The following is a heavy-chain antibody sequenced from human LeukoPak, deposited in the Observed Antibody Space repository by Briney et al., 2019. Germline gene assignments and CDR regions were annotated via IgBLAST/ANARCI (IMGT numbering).Heavy chain of an antibody. Sequence: GASVKVSCKVSGYTLTELSTHWVRQAPGKGLEWMGGFDPEDGETIYAQKFLGRVTMTEDTSTDTAYMELSSLRSEDTAVYYCATGPIAAAGTGYFDLWGRGTLVTVSS. V-gene: IGHV1-24*01. D-gene: IGHD6-13*01. J-gene: IGHJ2*01. CDR2: FDPEDGET. CDR3: ATGPIAAAGTGYFDL. CDR1: GYTLTELS.